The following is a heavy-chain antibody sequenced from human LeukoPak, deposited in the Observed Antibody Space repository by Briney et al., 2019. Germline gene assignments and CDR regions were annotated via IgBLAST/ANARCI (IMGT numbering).Heavy chain of an antibody. D-gene: IGHD3-22*01. CDR2: ISTSGST. J-gene: IGHJ3*02. Sequence: SETLSLTCTVSGGSISSYYWSWIRQPAGKGLEWIGRISTSGSTNYNPSLKSRVTMSVDTSNNQFSLKLSSVTAADTAVYYCARVSHYYDSSGYDYVRAFNIWGQGTMVTVSS. CDR3: ARVSHYYDSSGYDYVRAFNI. V-gene: IGHV4-4*07. CDR1: GGSISSYY.